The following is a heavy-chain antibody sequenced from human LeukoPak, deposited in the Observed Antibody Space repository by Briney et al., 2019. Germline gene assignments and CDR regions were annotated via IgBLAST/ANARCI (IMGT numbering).Heavy chain of an antibody. CDR2: IPYDGSNK. CDR1: GFTFSTYG. Sequence: GGSLRLSCEASGFTFSTYGMHWVRQAPGKGLEWITLIPYDGSNKYYADSVKGRSTISRDNSKNTLYLQINSLRAEDTAVYYCARYYGSGRGYYGLDVWGQGTTVTVFS. V-gene: IGHV3-30*03. CDR3: ARYYGSGRGYYGLDV. D-gene: IGHD3-10*01. J-gene: IGHJ6*02.